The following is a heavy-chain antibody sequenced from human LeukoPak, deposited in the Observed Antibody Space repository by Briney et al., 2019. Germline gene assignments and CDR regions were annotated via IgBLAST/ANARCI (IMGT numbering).Heavy chain of an antibody. Sequence: SVKVSCTASGGTFSSYAISWVRQAPGQGLEWMGGIIPIFGTANCAQKFQGRVTITADESTSTAYMELSSLRSEDTAVYYCATTYYYDIGAFDIWGQGTMVTVSS. D-gene: IGHD3-22*01. CDR3: ATTYYYDIGAFDI. V-gene: IGHV1-69*01. CDR2: IIPIFGTA. CDR1: GGTFSSYA. J-gene: IGHJ3*02.